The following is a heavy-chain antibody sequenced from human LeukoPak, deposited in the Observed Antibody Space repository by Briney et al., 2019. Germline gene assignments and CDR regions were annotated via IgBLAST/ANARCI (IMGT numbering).Heavy chain of an antibody. CDR2: ISYDGSNK. CDR1: GFTFSSYG. J-gene: IGHJ4*02. CDR3: ATRDY. Sequence: QTGGSLRLACAASGFTFSSYGMHWVRQAPGKGLEWVAVISYDGSNKYYADSVKGRFTISRDNFKNTLYLQMNSLRAEDTAVYYCATRDYWGQGTLVTVSS. V-gene: IGHV3-30*03.